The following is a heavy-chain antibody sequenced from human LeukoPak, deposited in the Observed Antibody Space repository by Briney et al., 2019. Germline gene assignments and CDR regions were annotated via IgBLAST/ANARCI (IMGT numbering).Heavy chain of an antibody. D-gene: IGHD2-15*01. CDR3: ARVGVVAGTSFDY. V-gene: IGHV4-31*03. J-gene: IGHJ4*02. Sequence: SETLSLTCTVSGGSISSGGYYWSWIRQHPGKGLEWIGYIYYSGSTYYHPSLKSRVTISVDTSKNQFSLKLSSVTAADTAVYYCARVGVVAGTSFDYWGQGTLVTVSS. CDR2: IYYSGST. CDR1: GGSISSGGYY.